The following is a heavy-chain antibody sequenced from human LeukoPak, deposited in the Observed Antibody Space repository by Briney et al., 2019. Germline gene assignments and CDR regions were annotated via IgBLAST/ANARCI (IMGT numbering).Heavy chain of an antibody. CDR2: IYPGDSGT. V-gene: IGHV5-51*01. D-gene: IGHD3-10*01. Sequence: GESLKISCKGSGYIFSIYWIAWVRQMPGKGLECMGIIYPGDSGTRYSPSFQGQVTISADKSINTAYLQWSSLKASDTAMYYCARLGTYWSNSYFEYWGQGTLVTVSS. CDR3: ARLGTYWSNSYFEY. J-gene: IGHJ4*02. CDR1: GYIFSIYW.